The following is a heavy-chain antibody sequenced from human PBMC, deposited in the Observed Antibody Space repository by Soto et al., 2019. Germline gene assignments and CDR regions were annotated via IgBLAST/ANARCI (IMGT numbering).Heavy chain of an antibody. CDR1: GFTFSSND. D-gene: IGHD3-22*01. CDR3: ATRPLLPGAP. J-gene: IGHJ3*01. Sequence: EVQLVESGGGLIQPGGSLRLSCAASGFTFSSNDMNWVRQVPGKGLEWVSLIYSSGSTSYADSVKGRFTISRDNSKNTLYLQMSSLRAEDTAVYYCATRPLLPGAPWGQGTMVTVSS. CDR2: IYSSGST. V-gene: IGHV3-53*01.